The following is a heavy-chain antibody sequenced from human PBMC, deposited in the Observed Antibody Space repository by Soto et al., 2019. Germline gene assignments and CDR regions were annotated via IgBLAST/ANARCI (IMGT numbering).Heavy chain of an antibody. CDR3: ARSFGSWHDS. CDR1: GFSFGSYW. Sequence: GGSLRLSCAVSGFSFGSYWMSWVRQAPGKGLEWLASIKDDGSERYYLDSVKGRFTISRDNAKDSLSLQMNSLRGEDTAVYYCARSFGSWHDSWGQGTLVTVSS. CDR2: IKDDGSER. D-gene: IGHD6-13*01. V-gene: IGHV3-7*03. J-gene: IGHJ4*02.